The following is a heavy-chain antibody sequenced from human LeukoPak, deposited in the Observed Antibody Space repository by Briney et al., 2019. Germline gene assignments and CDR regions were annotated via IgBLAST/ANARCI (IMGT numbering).Heavy chain of an antibody. Sequence: PSETLSLTCAVYGGSFSCYYWSWIRQPPGKGLEWIGEINHSGSTNYNPSLKSRVTISVDTSKNQFSLKLSSVTAADTAVYYCARYSSGWDGRWFDPWGQGTLVTVSS. D-gene: IGHD6-19*01. CDR3: ARYSSGWDGRWFDP. V-gene: IGHV4-34*01. J-gene: IGHJ5*02. CDR2: INHSGST. CDR1: GGSFSCYY.